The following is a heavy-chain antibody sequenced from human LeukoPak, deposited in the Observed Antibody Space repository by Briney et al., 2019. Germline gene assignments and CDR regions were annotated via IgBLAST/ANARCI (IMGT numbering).Heavy chain of an antibody. CDR1: GFSFSSYW. CDR3: ARVSIGWYHFDY. J-gene: IGHJ4*02. D-gene: IGHD6-19*01. CDR2: INPDGSTT. Sequence: PGGSLRLSCVASGFSFSSYWMHWVHQVPGKGLVWVSRINPDGSTTSYADSVKDQFTISRDNAKSMVYLQMNSLRGEDSAVYYCARVSIGWYHFDYWGQGVLVSVSS. V-gene: IGHV3-74*01.